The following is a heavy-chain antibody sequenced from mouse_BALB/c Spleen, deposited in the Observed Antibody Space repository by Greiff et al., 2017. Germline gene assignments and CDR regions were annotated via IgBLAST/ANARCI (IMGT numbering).Heavy chain of an antibody. V-gene: IGHV1-39*01. J-gene: IGHJ3*01. CDR1: GYSFTDYI. CDR2: INPYYGST. D-gene: IGHD2-4*01. CDR3: AREGDYEFAY. Sequence: VQLKQTGPELVKPGASVKISCKASGYSFTDYIMLWVKQSHGKSLEWIGNINPYYGSTSYNLKFKGKATLTVDKSSSTAYMQLNSLTSEDSAVYYCAREGDYEFAYWGQGTLVTVSA.